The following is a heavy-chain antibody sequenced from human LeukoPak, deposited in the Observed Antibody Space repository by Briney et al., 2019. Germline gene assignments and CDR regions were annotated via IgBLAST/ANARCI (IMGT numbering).Heavy chain of an antibody. CDR3: ARLGIGVVPTAMLGDYYFDY. Sequence: SETLSLTCTVSGGSISSYYWSWIRQPPGKGLEWIGYIHYSGSTNYNPSLKSRVTISVDTSKNQFSLKLTSVTAADTAVYYCARLGIGVVPTAMLGDYYFDYWGQGTLVTVSS. V-gene: IGHV4-59*08. D-gene: IGHD2-2*01. CDR1: GGSISSYY. J-gene: IGHJ4*02. CDR2: IHYSGST.